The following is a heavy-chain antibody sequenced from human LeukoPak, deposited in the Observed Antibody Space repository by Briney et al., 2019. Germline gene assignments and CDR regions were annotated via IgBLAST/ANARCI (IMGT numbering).Heavy chain of an antibody. V-gene: IGHV1-2*04. J-gene: IGHJ5*02. D-gene: IGHD1-26*01. Sequence: ASVKVSCKASGYTFTGYYMHWVRQAPGQGLEWMGWINPNSGGTNYAQKFQGWVTMTRDTSISTAYVELSRLRSDDTAVYYCARGTIVGATHNWFDPWGQGTLVTVSS. CDR3: ARGTIVGATHNWFDP. CDR1: GYTFTGYY. CDR2: INPNSGGT.